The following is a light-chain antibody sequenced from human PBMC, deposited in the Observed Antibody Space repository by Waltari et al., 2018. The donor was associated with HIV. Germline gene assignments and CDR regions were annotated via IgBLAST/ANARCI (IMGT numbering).Light chain of an antibody. J-gene: IGLJ2*01. V-gene: IGLV2-14*01. CDR2: EVS. CDR3: TSYTTSTTVI. CDR1: SSDVGGYNY. Sequence: QSALTQLASVSGSPGQSITISCTGTSSDVGGYNYVSWYQHHPGKVPKLMIYEVSNRPSGVSIRFSGSKSGNTASLTISGLQAEDEADYYCTSYTTSTTVIFGGGTKLTVL.